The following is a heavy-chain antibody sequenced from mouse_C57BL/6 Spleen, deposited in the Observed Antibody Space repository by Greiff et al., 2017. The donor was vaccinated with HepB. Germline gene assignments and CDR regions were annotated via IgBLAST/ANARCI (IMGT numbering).Heavy chain of an antibody. CDR2: IYPGDGDT. CDR1: GYAFSSYW. J-gene: IGHJ4*01. D-gene: IGHD2-5*01. V-gene: IGHV1-80*01. CDR3: ARKWDNSNYVDYYAMDY. Sequence: QVQLQQSGAELVKPGASVKISCKASGYAFSSYWMNWVKQRPGKGLEWIGQIYPGDGDTNYNGKFKGKATLTADKSSSTAYMQLSSLTSEDSAVYFCARKWDNSNYVDYYAMDYWGQGTSVTVSS.